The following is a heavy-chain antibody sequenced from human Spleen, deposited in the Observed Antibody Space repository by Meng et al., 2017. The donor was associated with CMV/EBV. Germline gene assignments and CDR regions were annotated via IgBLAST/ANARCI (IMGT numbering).Heavy chain of an antibody. CDR3: ARGRSSLGWFDP. CDR1: RGSISTYH. CDR2: IDHSEST. V-gene: IGHV4-34*01. Sequence: LPCAVIRGSISTYHCRWFRQAPGKGLEWIGEIDHSESTTYNPSLKSRVTISVDTPKKQFSLKLRSVTAADTAVYYCARGRSSLGWFDPWGQGSLVTVSS. J-gene: IGHJ5*02.